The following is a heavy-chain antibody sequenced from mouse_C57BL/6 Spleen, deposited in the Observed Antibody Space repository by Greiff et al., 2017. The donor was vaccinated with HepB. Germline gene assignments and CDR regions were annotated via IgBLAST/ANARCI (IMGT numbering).Heavy chain of an antibody. CDR1: GYTFTDYY. CDR2: INPNNGGT. V-gene: IGHV1-26*01. Sequence: EVQLQQSGPELVKPGASVKISCKASGYTFTDYYMNWVKQSHGKSLEWIGDINPNNGGTSYNQKFKGKATLTVDKSSSTAYMELRSLTSEDSAVYYCVGNYVGFYYYAMDYWGQGTSVTVSS. D-gene: IGHD1-1*01. CDR3: VGNYVGFYYYAMDY. J-gene: IGHJ4*01.